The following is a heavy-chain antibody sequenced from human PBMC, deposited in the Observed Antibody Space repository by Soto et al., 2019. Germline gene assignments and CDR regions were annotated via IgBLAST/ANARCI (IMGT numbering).Heavy chain of an antibody. V-gene: IGHV3-74*01. Sequence: EVQLVESGGGLVQPGGSLRFPCEASGFASSTSWRHWFPQPPGKGLLWVSRIKFDGSSTYYADSVKGRFTISRDDAKNTLFLQMNGLRVDDTAVYYCARGAKNIYAMDVWGQGTTVTVSS. J-gene: IGHJ6*02. CDR2: IKFDGSST. CDR3: ARGAKNIYAMDV. CDR1: GFASSTSW.